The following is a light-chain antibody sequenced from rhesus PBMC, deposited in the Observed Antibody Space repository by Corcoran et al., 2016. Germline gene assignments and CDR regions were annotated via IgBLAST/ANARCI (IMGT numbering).Light chain of an antibody. CDR1: QSLLHSNGNTY. Sequence: DIVMTQTPLSLPITPGEPASISCRSSQSLLHSNGNTYLHWYLQKPGPSPQRLIYGGSHSASGVPDRFSGSGSGTDCTLKISKVEAEDVGSYYCVQAIAFPLTFGGGTKVEIK. CDR2: GGS. V-gene: IGKV2-72*01. J-gene: IGKJ4*01. CDR3: VQAIAFPLT.